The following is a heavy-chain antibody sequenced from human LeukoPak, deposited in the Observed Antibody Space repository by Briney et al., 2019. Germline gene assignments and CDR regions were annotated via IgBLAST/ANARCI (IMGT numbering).Heavy chain of an antibody. Sequence: GASVKVSFKASGYTFTDYYLHWVRQAPGQGFEWMGWINPNSGDTNYAQKLQGRVTMTRDTSISTAHMEMSRQRSDDTAVYYCARANFLYCSSTTCLFDYWGQGTLVTVSS. CDR1: GYTFTDYY. V-gene: IGHV1-2*02. CDR3: ARANFLYCSSTTCLFDY. J-gene: IGHJ4*02. D-gene: IGHD2-2*01. CDR2: INPNSGDT.